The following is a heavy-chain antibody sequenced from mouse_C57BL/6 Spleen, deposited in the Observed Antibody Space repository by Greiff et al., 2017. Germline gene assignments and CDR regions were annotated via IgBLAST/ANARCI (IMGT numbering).Heavy chain of an antibody. J-gene: IGHJ2*01. CDR3: GRSTGTSDFDY. CDR1: GYTFTSYW. V-gene: IGHV1-50*01. Sequence: QVQLQQPGAELVKPGASVKLSCKASGYTFTSYWMQWVKQRPGQGLEWIGEIDPSDSYTNYNQKFKGKATLTVDPSSSTAYMPLSSLTSEDAAVYYCGRSTGTSDFDYWGQGTTLTVSS. D-gene: IGHD4-1*01. CDR2: IDPSDSYT.